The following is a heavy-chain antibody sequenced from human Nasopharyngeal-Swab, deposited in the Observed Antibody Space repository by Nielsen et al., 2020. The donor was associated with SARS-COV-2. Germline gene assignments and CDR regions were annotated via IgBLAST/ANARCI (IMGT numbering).Heavy chain of an antibody. CDR1: GFTVSSNY. V-gene: IGHV3-53*01. CDR2: IYSGGST. J-gene: IGHJ4*02. CDR3: AREGLYDSSGYFDY. Sequence: GGSLRLSCAASGFTVSSNYMSWVRQAPGKGLEWVSVIYSGGSTYYADSVKGRFTISRDNSKNTLYLQMNSLRAEDTAVYYCAREGLYDSSGYFDYWGQGIPVTVSS. D-gene: IGHD3-22*01.